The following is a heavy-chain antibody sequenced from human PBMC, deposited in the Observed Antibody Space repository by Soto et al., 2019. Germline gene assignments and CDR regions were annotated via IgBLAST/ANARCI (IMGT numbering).Heavy chain of an antibody. Sequence: QVQLVASGGGVVHPGRSLRLSCAASGFTFSNSDMHWVRQAPGKGLEWVAVIRFDGNKKYYADSVKGRFTISRDNSKNSLHAQMSSLRADYKAVYYCARDQPGLYYSDRSASYYSVGMDVWGQGTTVTVSS. CDR1: GFTFSNSD. V-gene: IGHV3-33*01. CDR3: ARDQPGLYYSDRSASYYSVGMDV. J-gene: IGHJ6*02. CDR2: IRFDGNKK. D-gene: IGHD3-22*01.